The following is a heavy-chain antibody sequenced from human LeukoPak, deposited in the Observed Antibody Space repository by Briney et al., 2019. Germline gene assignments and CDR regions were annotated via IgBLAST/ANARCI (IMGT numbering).Heavy chain of an antibody. Sequence: SETLSLTCTVSGGSISSGDYYWSWIRQPPGKGLEWIGNIYYRGSTNYNPSLKSRVTISVDTSKNQFSLKLSSVTAADTAVYYCARVRGSGWTDDYWGQGTLVTVSS. CDR1: GGSISSGDYY. D-gene: IGHD6-19*01. V-gene: IGHV4-30-4*01. CDR3: ARVRGSGWTDDY. CDR2: IYYRGST. J-gene: IGHJ4*02.